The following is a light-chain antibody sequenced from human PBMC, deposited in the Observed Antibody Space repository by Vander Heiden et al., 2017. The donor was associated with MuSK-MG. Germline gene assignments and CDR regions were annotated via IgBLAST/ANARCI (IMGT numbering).Light chain of an antibody. CDR2: KAS. CDR3: QQDNNLWT. Sequence: DIQMTQSPSTLSASVGDRVTITCRASQSISSWLAWYQQKPGKAPKLLTYKASSLESGVPSRFSGSGSGTEFTLTISSLQPDDFATYYCQQDNNLWTFGQGTKVEIK. CDR1: QSISSW. V-gene: IGKV1-5*03. J-gene: IGKJ1*01.